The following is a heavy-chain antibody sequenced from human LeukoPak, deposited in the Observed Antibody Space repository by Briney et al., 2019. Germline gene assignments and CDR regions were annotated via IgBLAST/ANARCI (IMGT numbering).Heavy chain of an antibody. D-gene: IGHD3-10*01. V-gene: IGHV4-31*03. CDR3: ARSFGESYFDY. CDR2: ISYSGNT. J-gene: IGHJ4*02. CDR1: GGSITSGGYF. Sequence: KSSETLSLTCTVSGGSITSGGYFWSWIRQHPGKGLEWIGYISYSGNTYYNPSLKSRLTISVDTSKNQFSLKLSSVTAADTAVYYCARSFGESYFDYWGQGILSPSPQ.